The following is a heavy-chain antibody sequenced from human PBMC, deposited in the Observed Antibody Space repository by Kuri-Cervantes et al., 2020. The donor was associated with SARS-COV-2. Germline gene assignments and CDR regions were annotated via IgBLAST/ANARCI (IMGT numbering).Heavy chain of an antibody. Sequence: GESLKISCAASGFTVSSNYMSWVRQAPGKGLEWVSAISGSGGSTYYADSVKGRFTISRDNSKNILYLQMKGLRSEDTAIYYCAKDRAGVHDFWGPGTLVTVSS. CDR2: ISGSGGST. CDR3: AKDRAGVHDF. D-gene: IGHD2-21*01. V-gene: IGHV3-23*01. J-gene: IGHJ4*02. CDR1: GFTVSSNY.